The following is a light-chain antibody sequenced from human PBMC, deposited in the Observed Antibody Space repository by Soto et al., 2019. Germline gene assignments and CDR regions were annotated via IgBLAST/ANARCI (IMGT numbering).Light chain of an antibody. CDR2: GAS. J-gene: IGKJ5*01. V-gene: IGKV3D-15*01. CDR1: QSVSSN. CDR3: QQYNSWPPIT. Sequence: EIVMTQSPATLSVSPGERATLSCRASQSVSSNLAWYQQKPGQAPRLLIYGASTRATGIPDRFSGSGSGTDFTLTISSLQSEDFVVYYCQQYNSWPPITFGQGTDWRL.